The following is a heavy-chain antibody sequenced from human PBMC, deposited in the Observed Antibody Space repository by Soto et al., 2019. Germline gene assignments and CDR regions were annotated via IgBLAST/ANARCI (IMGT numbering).Heavy chain of an antibody. V-gene: IGHV1-69*04. CDR1: GDTFNFYS. J-gene: IGHJ4*02. CDR3: ATSYGSGYRAFDF. CDR2: VNPILSMS. Sequence: QVQLVQSGAEVKRPGSSVKVSCKATGDTFNFYSINWVRQAPGLGLEWMGRVNPILSMSNYAQRFQGRVTMTADKSTITAYMELSCLRSEDTAIYYCATSYGSGYRAFDFWGQGALVTVSS. D-gene: IGHD3-10*01.